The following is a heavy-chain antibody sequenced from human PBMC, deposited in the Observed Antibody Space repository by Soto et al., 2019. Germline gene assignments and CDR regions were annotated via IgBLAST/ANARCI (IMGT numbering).Heavy chain of an antibody. CDR3: ARREDNWNYPGQTWFDP. CDR1: GFTFSSYG. J-gene: IGHJ5*02. V-gene: IGHV3-33*01. Sequence: SLRLSCAASGFTFSSYGMHWVRQAPGKGLEWVAVIWYDGSNKYYADSVKGRFTISRDNSKNTLYLQMNSLRAEDTAVYYCARREDNWNYPGQTWFDPWGQGTLVTVSS. D-gene: IGHD1-7*01. CDR2: IWYDGSNK.